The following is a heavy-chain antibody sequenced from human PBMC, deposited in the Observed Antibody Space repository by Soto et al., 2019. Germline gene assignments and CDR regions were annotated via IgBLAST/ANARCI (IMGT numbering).Heavy chain of an antibody. CDR3: ARAAGELLRYYYYGMDV. Sequence: GGSLRLSCAASGFTFSDYYMSWIRQAPGKGLEWVSYISSSSSYTNYADSVKGRFTISRDNAKNSLYLRMNSLRAEDTAVYCCARAAGELLRYYYYGMDVWGQGTTVTVSS. V-gene: IGHV3-11*06. J-gene: IGHJ6*02. CDR1: GFTFSDYY. D-gene: IGHD1-26*01. CDR2: ISSSSSYT.